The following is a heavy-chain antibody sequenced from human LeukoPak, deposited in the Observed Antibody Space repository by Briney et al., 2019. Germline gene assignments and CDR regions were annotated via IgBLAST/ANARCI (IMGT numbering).Heavy chain of an antibody. CDR1: GASIISDTYY. CDR2: IYYSGST. Sequence: SETLSLTCTVSGASIISDTYYWGWIRQPTGKGLEWIGSIYYSGSTYYSPSLKSRVTISVDTSKTQFSLKLSSVTAADTAVYYCARLVGGTGYFDNWGQGALVTVSS. V-gene: IGHV4-39*07. J-gene: IGHJ4*02. CDR3: ARLVGGTGYFDN. D-gene: IGHD3/OR15-3a*01.